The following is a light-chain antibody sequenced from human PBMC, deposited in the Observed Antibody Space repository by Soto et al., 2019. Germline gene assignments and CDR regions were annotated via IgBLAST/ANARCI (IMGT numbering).Light chain of an antibody. CDR2: AAS. CDR3: QKYNSAPWT. J-gene: IGKJ1*01. Sequence: DIQMTQSPSSLSASVGDRVTITCRTSQGISNYLAWYQQKPGKVPKLLIYAASTLQSGVPSRFSGSGSGTDFTLTISSLQHEDVATYYCQKYNSAPWTFCQGSKVEIK. CDR1: QGISNY. V-gene: IGKV1-27*01.